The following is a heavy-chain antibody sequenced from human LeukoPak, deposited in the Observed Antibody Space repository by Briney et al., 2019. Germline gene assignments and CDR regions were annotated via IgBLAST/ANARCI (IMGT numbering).Heavy chain of an antibody. J-gene: IGHJ4*02. Sequence: GGSLRLSCAASGFTLSSYWMSWVRQAPGKGLEWVAVMSHSGTSIDYADSVKGRFTISRDNSKNTLYLQMNGLQTVDTAVYYCATDLRYGSNFFFQYWGLGTLVAVSS. CDR3: ATDLRYGSNFFFQY. CDR2: MSHSGTSI. CDR1: GFTLSSYW. V-gene: IGHV3-30*14. D-gene: IGHD5-18*01.